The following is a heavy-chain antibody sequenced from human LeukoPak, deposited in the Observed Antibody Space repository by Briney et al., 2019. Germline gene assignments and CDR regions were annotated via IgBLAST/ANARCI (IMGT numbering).Heavy chain of an antibody. V-gene: IGHV4-61*02. CDR2: IYTSGST. D-gene: IGHD3-3*02. CDR3: ARDGFLSNYYYYYGMDV. Sequence: SETLSVTCTVSGGSISSGSYYWSWIRQPAGKGLEWIGRIYTSGSTNYNPSLKSRVTISVDTSKNQFSLKLSSVTAADTAVYYCARDGFLSNYYYYYGMDVWGQGTTVTVSS. CDR1: GGSISSGSYY. J-gene: IGHJ6*02.